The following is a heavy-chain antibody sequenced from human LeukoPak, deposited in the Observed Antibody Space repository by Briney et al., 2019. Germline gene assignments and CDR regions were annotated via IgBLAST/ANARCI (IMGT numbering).Heavy chain of an antibody. Sequence: SGTLSLTCAVSGGSISSGDYYWSWIRQPPGKGLEWIVYIYYSGSTNYNPSLKSRVTISVDTSKNQFSLKLSSVTAADTAVYYCARVGGTNYYYYGMDVWGQGTTVTVSS. D-gene: IGHD1-26*01. CDR3: ARVGGTNYYYYGMDV. V-gene: IGHV4-61*08. CDR1: GGSISSGDYY. CDR2: IYYSGST. J-gene: IGHJ6*02.